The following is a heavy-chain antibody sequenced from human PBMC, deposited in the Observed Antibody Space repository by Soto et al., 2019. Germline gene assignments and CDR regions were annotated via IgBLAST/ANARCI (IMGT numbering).Heavy chain of an antibody. J-gene: IGHJ6*02. Sequence: GGSLRLSCAASGFPFSGYGFHWVRQAPGKGLGRVALISYDCTNPYYADPSRGRFTISRENSKNTMYLQMHSLRAAETATYYCAKVLSVERVGTYYSTCLDIWGRGTTVTVSS. V-gene: IGHV3-30*18. CDR1: GFPFSGYG. CDR2: ISYDCTNP. D-gene: IGHD3-3*01. CDR3: AKVLSVERVGTYYSTCLDI.